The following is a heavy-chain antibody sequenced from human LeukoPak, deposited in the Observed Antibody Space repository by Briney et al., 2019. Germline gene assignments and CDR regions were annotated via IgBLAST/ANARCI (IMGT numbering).Heavy chain of an antibody. J-gene: IGHJ6*02. CDR3: ARGGPGMDV. Sequence: RGGSLRLSCAAAGFTFSSYGMHWVRQAPGKGLEWLAFIRFDGSNKYYADSVKGRFTVSRDNAKNSLYLQMNSLRAEDTAVYYCARGGPGMDVWGQGTTVTVSS. CDR2: IRFDGSNK. CDR1: GFTFSSYG. D-gene: IGHD6-25*01. V-gene: IGHV3-30*02.